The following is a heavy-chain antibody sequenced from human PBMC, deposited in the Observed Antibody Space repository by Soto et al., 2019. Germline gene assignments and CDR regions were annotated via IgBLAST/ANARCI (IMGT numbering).Heavy chain of an antibody. CDR3: AKVGLAMADPYYFDS. V-gene: IGHV3-23*01. J-gene: IGHJ4*02. CDR2: LSARGGST. D-gene: IGHD6-19*01. Sequence: EVQLLESGETCLQPGGSRQPSGAPSEFTFTLFPMAWARQAPGKGLGWVSALSARGGSTFYTDSVRGRFTISRDNSKNTLYLQMNSLRAEDTAVYYCAKVGLAMADPYYFDSWGQGTLVTVSS. CDR1: EFTFTLFP.